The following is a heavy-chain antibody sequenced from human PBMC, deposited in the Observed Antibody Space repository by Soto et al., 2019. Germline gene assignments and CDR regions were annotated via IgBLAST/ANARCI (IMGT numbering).Heavy chain of an antibody. V-gene: IGHV3-7*03. CDR2: INQDCSEK. Sequence: LRLSCAASVVTFRNFCMNWVRQAPGKGLEWVANINQDCSEKYYVDSVKARFTISRDNANNSLFLQRNSLRAEDTAIYYSARGSTYEFCGGYIYYVTGGWGQETTGTVS. J-gene: IGHJ6*02. CDR1: VVTFRNFC. D-gene: IGHD3-3*01. CDR3: ARGSTYEFCGGYIYYVTGG.